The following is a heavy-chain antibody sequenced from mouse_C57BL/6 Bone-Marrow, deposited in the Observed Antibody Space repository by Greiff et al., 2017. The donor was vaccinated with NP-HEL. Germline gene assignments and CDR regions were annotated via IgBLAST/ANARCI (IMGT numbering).Heavy chain of an antibody. J-gene: IGHJ2*01. CDR3: AKYGSSYDY. CDR2: IYPGDGDT. Sequence: QVQLQQSGPELVKPGASVKISCKASGYAFSSSWMNWVKQRPGKGLEWIGRIYPGDGDTNYNGKFTGKATLTADKSSSTAYMQLSSLTSEDSAVYFCAKYGSSYDYWGQGTTLTVSS. D-gene: IGHD1-1*01. CDR1: GYAFSSSW. V-gene: IGHV1-82*01.